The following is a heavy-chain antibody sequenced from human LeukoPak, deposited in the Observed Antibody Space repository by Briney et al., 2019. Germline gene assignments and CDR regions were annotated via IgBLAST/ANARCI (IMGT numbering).Heavy chain of an antibody. CDR1: GGSMSSGTYY. V-gene: IGHV4-39*01. CDR3: ASTPLGATRPFDY. D-gene: IGHD5-12*01. Sequence: SETLSLTCTVSGGSMSSGTYYWGWIRQPPGKGLEWIGTIYYSGTTYYNPSLKSRVTIPIDTSKNQFSLKLSSVTAADTAVYYCASTPLGATRPFDYWGQGTLVTVSS. J-gene: IGHJ4*02. CDR2: IYYSGTT.